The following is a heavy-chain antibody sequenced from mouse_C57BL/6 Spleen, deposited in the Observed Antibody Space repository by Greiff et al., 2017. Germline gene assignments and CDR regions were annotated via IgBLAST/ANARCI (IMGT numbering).Heavy chain of an antibody. CDR2: IYPGDGDT. Sequence: QVQLQQSGPELVKPGASVKISCKASGYAFSSSWMNWVKQRPGKGLEWIGRIYPGDGDTNYNGKFKGKATLTADKSSSTAYMPLSSLTSEDSSVYFCASDYGSSYPDYWGQGTTLTVSS. CDR3: ASDYGSSYPDY. CDR1: GYAFSSSW. J-gene: IGHJ2*01. V-gene: IGHV1-82*01. D-gene: IGHD1-1*01.